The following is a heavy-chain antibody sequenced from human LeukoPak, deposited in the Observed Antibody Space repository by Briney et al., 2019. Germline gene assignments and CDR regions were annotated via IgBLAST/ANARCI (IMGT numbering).Heavy chain of an antibody. CDR1: GGSISSGSYY. Sequence: TLSLTCTVSGGSISSGSYYWSWIRQPAGKGLEWIGRIYTSWGTNYNPSLKSRVTISVDTSKNQFSLKLSSVTAADTAVYYCARDHRYCSSTSCYIGFDYWGQGTLVTVSS. V-gene: IGHV4-61*02. D-gene: IGHD2-2*02. CDR2: IYTSWGT. CDR3: ARDHRYCSSTSCYIGFDY. J-gene: IGHJ4*02.